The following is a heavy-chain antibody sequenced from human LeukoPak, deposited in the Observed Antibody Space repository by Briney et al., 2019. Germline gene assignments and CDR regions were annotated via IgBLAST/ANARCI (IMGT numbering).Heavy chain of an antibody. CDR2: INHSGST. CDR3: ARLVVAATWFDP. J-gene: IGHJ5*02. D-gene: IGHD2-15*01. V-gene: IGHV4-34*01. Sequence: SETLSLTCAVYGGSFSGYYWSWIRQPPGKGLEWIGEINHSGSTNYNPSLKSRVTISVDTSKNQFSLKLSSVTAADTAVYYCARLVVAATWFDPWGQGTLVTVSS. CDR1: GGSFSGYY.